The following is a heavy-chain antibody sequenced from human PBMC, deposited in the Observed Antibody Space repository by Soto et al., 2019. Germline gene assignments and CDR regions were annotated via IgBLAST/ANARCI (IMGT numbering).Heavy chain of an antibody. V-gene: IGHV4-31*03. CDR2: IYYSGRT. CDR3: ARFAREENPKVGSWYYFDY. D-gene: IGHD6-13*01. CDR1: GGSISSGGYF. Sequence: TLSLTCTVSGGSISSGGYFWSWVRQHPGKGLEWIGNIYYSGRTYYNPSLKSRVTISVDTSKNQFSLKLSSVTAADTAVYYCARFAREENPKVGSWYYFDYWGQGTRVTVSS. J-gene: IGHJ4*02.